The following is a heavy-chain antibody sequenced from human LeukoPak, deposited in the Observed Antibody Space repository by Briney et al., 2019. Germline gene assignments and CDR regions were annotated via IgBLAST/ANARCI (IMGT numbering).Heavy chain of an antibody. V-gene: IGHV4-59*08. CDR3: ARQTYSSSWYYFDY. D-gene: IGHD6-13*01. CDR1: GGSLSSYY. CDR2: IYYSGST. Sequence: PSETLSLTCTVAGGSLSSYYWSWIRQPPGKGLEWIGYIYYSGSTNYNPSLKSRVTISVDTSKNQFSLKLSSVTAADTAVYYCARQTYSSSWYYFDYWGQGTLVTVSS. J-gene: IGHJ4*02.